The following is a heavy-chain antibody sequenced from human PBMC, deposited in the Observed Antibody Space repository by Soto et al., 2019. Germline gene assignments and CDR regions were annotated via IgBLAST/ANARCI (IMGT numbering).Heavy chain of an antibody. CDR3: ARLGYDFWSGYPGPSEY. CDR1: GGSISSSSYY. D-gene: IGHD3-3*01. V-gene: IGHV4-39*01. J-gene: IGHJ4*01. Sequence: SETRSLTCTVSGGSISSSSYYWGWILHPPGKGLEWIGSIYYSGSTYYNPSLKSRVTISVDTSKNQFSLKLSSVTAADTAVYYCARLGYDFWSGYPGPSEYWGKGTLVSVSS. CDR2: IYYSGST.